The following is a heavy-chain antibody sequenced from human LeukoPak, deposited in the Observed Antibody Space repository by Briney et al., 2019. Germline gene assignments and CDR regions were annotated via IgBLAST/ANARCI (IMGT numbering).Heavy chain of an antibody. V-gene: IGHV3-23*01. CDR1: GFTFSSYA. Sequence: GGSLRLSCAASGFTFSSYAMSWVRQAPGKGLEWVSAISGSGGSTYYADSVKGRFTISRDNSKTTLYLQMNSLRAEDTAVYYCAKAGLRYFDWSEAIDFWGHGTLVTVYS. J-gene: IGHJ4*01. CDR3: AKAGLRYFDWSEAIDF. CDR2: ISGSGGST. D-gene: IGHD3-9*01.